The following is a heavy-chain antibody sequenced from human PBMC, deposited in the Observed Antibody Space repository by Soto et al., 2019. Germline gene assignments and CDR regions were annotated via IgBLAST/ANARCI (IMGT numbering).Heavy chain of an antibody. Sequence: LRLSCAASGFTFSSYGMHWVRQAPGKGLEWVAVIWYDGSNKYYADSVKGRFTISRDNSKNTLYLQMNSLRAEDTAVYYCARSGYSYDIDAFDIWGQGTMVTVSS. CDR3: ARSGYSYDIDAFDI. J-gene: IGHJ3*02. V-gene: IGHV3-33*01. CDR1: GFTFSSYG. CDR2: IWYDGSNK. D-gene: IGHD5-18*01.